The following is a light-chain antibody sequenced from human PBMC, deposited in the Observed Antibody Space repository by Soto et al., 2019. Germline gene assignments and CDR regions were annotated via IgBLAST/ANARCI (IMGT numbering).Light chain of an antibody. Sequence: ASTGDMVIITCRASQGISSYLAWYQQKPGKAPKLLIYAASTLQSGVPSRFSGSGSGTDFTLTISGLQSEDFATYYCQQYYSYTPKFCHGTKVDVK. V-gene: IGKV1-8*01. CDR3: QQYYSYTPK. CDR1: QGISSY. J-gene: IGKJ1*01. CDR2: AAS.